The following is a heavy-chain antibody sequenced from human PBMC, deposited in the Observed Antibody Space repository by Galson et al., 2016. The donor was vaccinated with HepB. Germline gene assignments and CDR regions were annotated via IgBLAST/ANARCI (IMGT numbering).Heavy chain of an antibody. CDR1: GFTFSSYA. Sequence: SLRLSCAASGFTFSSYAMTWVRQAPGKGLEWVSTISGTGGSTYYADSVKGRFTISRDNSKNTLYLQTNSLRAEDTAVYYCAKGSTDLDYWGQGTLVTVSS. CDR3: AKGSTDLDY. J-gene: IGHJ4*02. D-gene: IGHD4-17*01. V-gene: IGHV3-23*01. CDR2: ISGTGGST.